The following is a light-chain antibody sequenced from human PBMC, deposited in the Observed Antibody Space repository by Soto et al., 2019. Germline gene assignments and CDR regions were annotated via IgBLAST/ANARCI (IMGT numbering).Light chain of an antibody. CDR3: QQYGSSPPLT. V-gene: IGKV3-20*01. CDR1: QSVSSSY. J-gene: IGKJ4*01. CDR2: GAS. Sequence: ELVLTQSPGTLSLSPGERATLSCRASQSVSSSYLAWYQQKPGQAPRLLIYGASNRATGIPDRFSGSGSGTDFTLTISRLEPEDFVVYYCQQYGSSPPLTFGGGTKVDIK.